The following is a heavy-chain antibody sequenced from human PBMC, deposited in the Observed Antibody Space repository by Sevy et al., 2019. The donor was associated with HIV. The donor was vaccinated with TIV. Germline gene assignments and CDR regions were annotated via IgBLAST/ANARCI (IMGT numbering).Heavy chain of an antibody. J-gene: IGHJ4*02. D-gene: IGHD5-12*01. CDR1: GFTFSSYG. CDR2: IWYDGSNK. CDR3: AKDNFSRRRDGYNYLFDY. V-gene: IGHV3-33*06. Sequence: GGSLRLSCAASGFTFSSYGMHWVRQAPGKGLEWVAVIWYDGSNKYYEDSVKGGFTISRDNSKNTLYLQMNRRRAEDTAVYYCAKDNFSRRRDGYNYLFDYWGQGTLVTVSS.